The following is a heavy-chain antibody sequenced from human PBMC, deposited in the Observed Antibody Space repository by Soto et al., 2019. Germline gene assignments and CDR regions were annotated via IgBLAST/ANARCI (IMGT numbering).Heavy chain of an antibody. CDR2: IIPIIGVT. D-gene: IGHD3-16*01. V-gene: IGHV1-69*17. Sequence: QVQLVQSGAEVKRPGSSVKVSCESSGDTFNSYVISWVRQAPGQGLEWMGGIIPIIGVTHYAQKFQGRVTISALSSTGTAYMELTNLGVEDTALSYCARESLGAKGADHWGQGTLVTVSS. CDR1: GDTFNSYV. CDR3: ARESLGAKGADH. J-gene: IGHJ4*02.